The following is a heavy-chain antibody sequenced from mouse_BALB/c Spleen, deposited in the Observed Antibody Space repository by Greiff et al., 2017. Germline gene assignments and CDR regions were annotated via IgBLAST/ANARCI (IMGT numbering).Heavy chain of an antibody. CDR1: GFTFSSYG. CDR2: INSNGGST. Sequence: EVQLVESGGGLVQPGGSLKLSCAASGFTFSSYGMSWVRQTPDKRLELVATINSNGGSTYYPDSVKGRFTISRDNAKNTLYLQMSSLKSEDTAMYYCARETRFITTAYAMDYWGQGTSVTVSS. V-gene: IGHV5-6-3*01. CDR3: ARETRFITTAYAMDY. D-gene: IGHD1-2*01. J-gene: IGHJ4*01.